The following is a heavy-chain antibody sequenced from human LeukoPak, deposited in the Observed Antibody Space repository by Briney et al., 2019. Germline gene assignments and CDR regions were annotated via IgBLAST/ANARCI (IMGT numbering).Heavy chain of an antibody. D-gene: IGHD3-10*01. CDR2: ISGSGGST. Sequence: QSGGSLRLSCAASGSTFSSYAMNWVRQAPGKGLEWVSAISGSGGSTYYADSVKGRFTISRDNSKNTLYLQMNSLRAEDTAVYYCAKGTTGLLWFGEGGQGTLVTVSS. CDR3: AKGTTGLLWFGE. CDR1: GSTFSSYA. V-gene: IGHV3-23*01. J-gene: IGHJ4*02.